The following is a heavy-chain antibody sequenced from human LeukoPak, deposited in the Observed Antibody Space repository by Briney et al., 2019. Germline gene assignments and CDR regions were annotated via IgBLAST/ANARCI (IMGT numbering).Heavy chain of an antibody. CDR1: GGTFISYA. J-gene: IGHJ4*02. CDR3: ARDALIDYYDSSGPHDY. D-gene: IGHD3-22*01. V-gene: IGHV1-69*15. CDR2: IIPIFGTA. Sequence: SSVKVSCKASGGTFISYAISWVRQAPGQGLEWMGRIIPIFGTANNAQKFQGRVTITADESTTTAYMELSSLRSEDTAVYYCARDALIDYYDSSGPHDYWGQGTLVTVSS.